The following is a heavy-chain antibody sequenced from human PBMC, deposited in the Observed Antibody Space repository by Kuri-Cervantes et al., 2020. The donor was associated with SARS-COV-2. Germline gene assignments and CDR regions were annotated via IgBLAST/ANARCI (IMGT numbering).Heavy chain of an antibody. V-gene: IGHV1-24*01. CDR2: FDGEGGET. Sequence: ASVKVSCKVSGYTLTELSIHWVRQAPGEGLEWMGNFDGEGGETIYAQKFQDRVTVSGDTSSDTSYMELSSPRYDDTAVYYCATGEPVPPHLQIARRPDFNSWGQGTLVTVSS. CDR1: GYTLTELS. CDR3: ATGEPVPPHLQIARRPDFNS. J-gene: IGHJ4*02. D-gene: IGHD1-26*01.